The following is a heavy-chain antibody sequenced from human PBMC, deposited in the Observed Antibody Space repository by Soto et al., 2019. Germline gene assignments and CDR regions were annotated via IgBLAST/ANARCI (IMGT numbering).Heavy chain of an antibody. V-gene: IGHV3-33*01. D-gene: IGHD6-13*01. CDR2: IWYDGSNK. CDR1: GFTFSSYG. Sequence: QVQLVESGGGVVQPGRSLRLSCAASGFTFSSYGMHWVRQAPGKGLEWVAVIWYDGSNKYYADSVKGRFTISRDNSKNTLYLRMKSLRAEDTGVYYCARGFRGYELQEDPFGYWGQGTLVTVSS. CDR3: ARGFRGYELQEDPFGY. J-gene: IGHJ4*02.